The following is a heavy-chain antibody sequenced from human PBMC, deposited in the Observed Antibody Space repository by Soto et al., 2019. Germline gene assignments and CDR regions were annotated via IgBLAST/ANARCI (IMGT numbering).Heavy chain of an antibody. CDR2: IYYSGST. CDR1: GGSISSYY. D-gene: IGHD3-22*01. Sequence: KPSETLSLTCTVSGGSISSYYWSWIRQPPGKGLEWIGYIYYSGSTNYNPSLKSRVTISVDTSKNQFSLKLSSVTAADTAVYYCARGRKYYDSSGTNWFDPWGQGTLVTVS. CDR3: ARGRKYYDSSGTNWFDP. V-gene: IGHV4-59*01. J-gene: IGHJ5*02.